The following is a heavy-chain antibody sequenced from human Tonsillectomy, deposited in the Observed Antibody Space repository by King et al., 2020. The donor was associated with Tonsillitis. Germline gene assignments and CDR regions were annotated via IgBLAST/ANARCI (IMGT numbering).Heavy chain of an antibody. CDR3: ARDGVGATGTNDSFDI. V-gene: IGHV1-18*04. Sequence: VQLVESGAEVKKPGASVKVSCKASGYTFTSYGISWVRQAPGQGLEWMGWISAYNGDTNYAQKLQGRVTMTTDTSTSTASMELRSLRSDDTAVYYCARDGVGATGTNDSFDIWGQGTIVTVSS. CDR1: GYTFTSYG. D-gene: IGHD1-26*01. CDR2: ISAYNGDT. J-gene: IGHJ3*02.